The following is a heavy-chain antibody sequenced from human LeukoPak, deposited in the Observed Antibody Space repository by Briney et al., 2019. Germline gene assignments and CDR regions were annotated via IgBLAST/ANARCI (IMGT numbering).Heavy chain of an antibody. V-gene: IGHV1-24*01. Sequence: ASVKVSCKVSGYTLTELSMHWVRQAPGKGLEWMGGFDPEDGETIYAQKFQGRVTMTEDASTDTAYMELSSLRPEDTAVYYCATLTTADAFDIWGQGTMVTVSS. CDR1: GYTLTELS. CDR2: FDPEDGET. J-gene: IGHJ3*02. CDR3: ATLTTADAFDI. D-gene: IGHD1-14*01.